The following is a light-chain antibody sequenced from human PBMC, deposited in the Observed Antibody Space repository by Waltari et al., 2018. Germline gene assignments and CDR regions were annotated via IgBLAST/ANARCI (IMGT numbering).Light chain of an antibody. Sequence: EIQMTPSPSSLSASVGARVTITCRASQIISSYVNLYHQKPRKPPTLLIHAASNLQRGFPTMCSGIRSGTDFILTIIDVQPEDFATYYCQQIYGSPITFGQETRLE. V-gene: IGKV1-39*01. CDR3: QQIYGSPIT. CDR1: QIISSY. CDR2: AAS. J-gene: IGKJ5*01.